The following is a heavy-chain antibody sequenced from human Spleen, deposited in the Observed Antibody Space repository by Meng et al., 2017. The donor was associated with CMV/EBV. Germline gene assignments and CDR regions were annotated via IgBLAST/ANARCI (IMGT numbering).Heavy chain of an antibody. Sequence: GESLKISCKASGYSFTSYWIAWVRQMPGKGLEWMGIIHPVDSDIRYSLSFQGQVTISVDKSITTAYLQWSSLTASDTAMYYCARGGYCSGSRCFLGQSYGIDVWGQGTTVTVSS. J-gene: IGHJ6*02. CDR2: IHPVDSDI. CDR3: ARGGYCSGSRCFLGQSYGIDV. V-gene: IGHV5-51*01. CDR1: GYSFTSYW. D-gene: IGHD2-2*01.